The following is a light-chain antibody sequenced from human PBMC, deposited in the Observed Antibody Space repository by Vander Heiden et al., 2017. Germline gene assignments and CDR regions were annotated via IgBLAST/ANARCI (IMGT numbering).Light chain of an antibody. CDR2: AAS. V-gene: IGKV1-39*01. CDR1: QSISSY. Sequence: DIQMTPSPSSLSASVGDRVTITCRASQSISSYLNWYQQKPGKAPKLLIYAASSWQSGVPSRFSGSGSGTDFTLTISSLQPEDVATYYCQQSDSTPWTFGQGTKVEIK. J-gene: IGKJ1*01. CDR3: QQSDSTPWT.